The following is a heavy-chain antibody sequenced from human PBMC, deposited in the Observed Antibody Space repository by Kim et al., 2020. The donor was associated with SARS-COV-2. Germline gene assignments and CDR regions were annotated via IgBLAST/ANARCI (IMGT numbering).Heavy chain of an antibody. Sequence: SVKGRFTIPRDTYKNTLYLQMNSLRAEDTAVYYCAKPPASYSSSWYTLDYWGQGTLVTVSS. V-gene: IGHV3-23*01. CDR3: AKPPASYSSSWYTLDY. D-gene: IGHD6-13*01. J-gene: IGHJ4*02.